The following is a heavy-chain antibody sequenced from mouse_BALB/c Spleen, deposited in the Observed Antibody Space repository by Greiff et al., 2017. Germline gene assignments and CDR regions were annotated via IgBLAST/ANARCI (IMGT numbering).Heavy chain of an antibody. Sequence: VHLVESGPGLVQPSQSLSITCTVSGFSLTSYGVHWVRQSPGKGLEWLGVIWSGGSTDYNAAFISRLSISKDNSKSQVFFKMNSLQADDTAIYYCARNDYYGSSWYFDVWGAGTTVTVSS. D-gene: IGHD1-1*01. J-gene: IGHJ1*01. V-gene: IGHV2-4-1*01. CDR1: GFSLTSYG. CDR2: IWSGGST. CDR3: ARNDYYGSSWYFDV.